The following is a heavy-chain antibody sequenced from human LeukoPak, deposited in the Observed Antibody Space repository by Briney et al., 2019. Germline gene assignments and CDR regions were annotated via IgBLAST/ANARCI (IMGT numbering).Heavy chain of an antibody. CDR2: ISWNSGSI. Sequence: GRSLRLSCAASGFTFDDYAMHWVRQAPGKGLEWVSGISWNSGSIGYADSVKGRFIISRDNAKNSLYLQMNSLRAEDTAVYYCAREFGNVWGQGTLVTVSS. CDR3: AREFGNV. D-gene: IGHD3-16*01. CDR1: GFTFDDYA. J-gene: IGHJ4*02. V-gene: IGHV3-9*01.